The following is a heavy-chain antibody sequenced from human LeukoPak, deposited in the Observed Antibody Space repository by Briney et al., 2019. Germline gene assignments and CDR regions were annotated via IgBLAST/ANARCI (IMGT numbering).Heavy chain of an antibody. CDR2: IYTSGRT. CDR3: ARRFSTGPFDY. J-gene: IGHJ4*02. V-gene: IGHV4-4*07. D-gene: IGHD2-2*01. CDR1: GGSISTYY. Sequence: SETLSLTCTVSGGSISTYYWSWIRQPAGKGLEWIGRIYTSGRTNYSPSLKSRVTMSVDTSKSQFSLKLNSVTAADTAVYYCARRFSTGPFDYWGQGTLVTVSS.